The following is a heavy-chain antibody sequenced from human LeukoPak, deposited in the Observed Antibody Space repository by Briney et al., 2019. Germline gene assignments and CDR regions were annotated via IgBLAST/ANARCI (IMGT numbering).Heavy chain of an antibody. Sequence: GGSLRLSCAASGFTFSSYAMHWVRQAPGKGLEYVSAISSNGGSTYYANSVKGGFTISRDNSKNTLYLQMGSLRAEDMAVYYCARVGVVPAANYGMDVWGQGTTVTVSS. V-gene: IGHV3-64*01. CDR3: ARVGVVPAANYGMDV. J-gene: IGHJ6*02. CDR2: ISSNGGST. D-gene: IGHD2-2*01. CDR1: GFTFSSYA.